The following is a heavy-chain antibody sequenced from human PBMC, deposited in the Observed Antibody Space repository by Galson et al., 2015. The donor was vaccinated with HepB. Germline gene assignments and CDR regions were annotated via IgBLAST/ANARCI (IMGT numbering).Heavy chain of an antibody. CDR1: GFTFSSYA. V-gene: IGHV3-23*01. D-gene: IGHD2-2*01. CDR2: ISGSGGST. J-gene: IGHJ4*02. CDR3: AKEGEDIVVVPAAYFDY. Sequence: SLRLSCAASGFTFSSYAMSWVRQAPGKGLEWVSAISGSGGSTYYADSVKGRFTISRDNSKNTLYLQRNSLRAEDTAVYYCAKEGEDIVVVPAAYFDYWGQGTLATVSA.